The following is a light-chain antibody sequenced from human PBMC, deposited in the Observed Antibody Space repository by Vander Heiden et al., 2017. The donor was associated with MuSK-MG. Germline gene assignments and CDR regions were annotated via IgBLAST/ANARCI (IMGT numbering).Light chain of an antibody. J-gene: IGKJ1*01. CDR3: QQYGSSSWT. CDR1: QSVSSSY. V-gene: IGKV3-20*01. Sequence: DTVLTQSPGTLSLSPGERATLSCRASQSVSSSYLAWYQQKPGLAPRLLIYGASSRATGIPDRFSGSGSGTDFTLTISRLEPEDFAVYYCQQYGSSSWTFGQGTKVEIK. CDR2: GAS.